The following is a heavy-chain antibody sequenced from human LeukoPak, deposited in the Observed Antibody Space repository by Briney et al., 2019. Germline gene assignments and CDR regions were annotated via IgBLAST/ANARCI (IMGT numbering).Heavy chain of an antibody. V-gene: IGHV3-21*01. CDR3: AREYSNGWYTIDY. Sequence: GGSLRLSCAASGFTFSSYSMNWVRQAPGKGLEWVSSIGTSTNYIYYADSVKGRFTISRDNAKNSLYLQMNSLRAEDTAVYCCAREYSNGWYTIDYWGQGTLVTVSS. D-gene: IGHD6-19*01. J-gene: IGHJ4*02. CDR2: IGTSTNYI. CDR1: GFTFSSYS.